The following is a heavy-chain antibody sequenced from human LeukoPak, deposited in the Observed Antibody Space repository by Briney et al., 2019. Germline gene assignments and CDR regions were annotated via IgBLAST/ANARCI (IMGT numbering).Heavy chain of an antibody. V-gene: IGHV3-21*01. CDR3: ARVRGYCSSTSCHEFDY. CDR2: ISSSSSYI. Sequence: GGSLRLSCAASGYTFSSYSMNWVRQAPGKGLEWVSSISSSSSYIYYADSVKGRFTISRDNAKNSLYLQMNSLRAEDTAVYYCARVRGYCSSTSCHEFDYWGQGTLVTVSS. CDR1: GYTFSSYS. D-gene: IGHD2-2*01. J-gene: IGHJ4*02.